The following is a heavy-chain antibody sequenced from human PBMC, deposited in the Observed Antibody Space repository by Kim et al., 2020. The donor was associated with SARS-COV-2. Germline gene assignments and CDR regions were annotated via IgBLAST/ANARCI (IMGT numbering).Heavy chain of an antibody. CDR3: SXXXDX. CDR1: GYTFTGYY. V-gene: IGHV1-2*02. Sequence: ASVKVSCKASGYTFTGYYMHWVRQAPGQGLEXXGWINPNSGGTNYAQKFQGRVTXXXDTXXSTXXXELXXLRSXXTAVXXCSXXXDXXXQG. CDR2: INPNSGGT. J-gene: IGHJ4*02.